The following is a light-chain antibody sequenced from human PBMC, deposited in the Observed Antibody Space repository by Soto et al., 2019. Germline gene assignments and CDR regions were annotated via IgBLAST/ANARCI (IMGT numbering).Light chain of an antibody. J-gene: IGKJ1*01. CDR2: VAS. CDR3: QQYGTSPQGT. Sequence: EFVLTQSPGTLSLSPGERATLSCRAIQTVRNNYLAWYQQKPGQAPRLLIYVASTRATGIPDRFSGSGSGTDFTLSISRLEPEDFAVYYCQQYGTSPQGTFGQGTKVDIK. CDR1: QTVRNNY. V-gene: IGKV3-20*01.